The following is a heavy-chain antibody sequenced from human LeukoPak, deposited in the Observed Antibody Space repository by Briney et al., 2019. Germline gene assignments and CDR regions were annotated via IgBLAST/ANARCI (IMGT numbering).Heavy chain of an antibody. CDR1: GFTFSSYW. CDR2: IKEDGSEK. J-gene: IGHJ4*02. Sequence: GGSLRLSCAASGFTFSSYWMSWVRQAPGKGQEWVANIKEDGSEKYYVDSVKGRFTISRDNAKNSLYLQMNSLRAEDTAVYYCASPRGSGWYLFDYWGQGTLVTVSS. CDR3: ASPRGSGWYLFDY. V-gene: IGHV3-7*01. D-gene: IGHD6-19*01.